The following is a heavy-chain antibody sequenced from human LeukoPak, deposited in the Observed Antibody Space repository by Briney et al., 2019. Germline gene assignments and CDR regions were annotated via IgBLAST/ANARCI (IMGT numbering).Heavy chain of an antibody. CDR3: ARHGILTGYQFDY. J-gene: IGHJ4*02. D-gene: IGHD3-9*01. CDR2: IYTSGST. Sequence: SETLSLTCTVSGGSISSYYWSWIRQPPGKGLEWIGYIYTSGSTNYNPSLKSRVTISVDTSKNQFSLELSSVTAADTAVYYCARHGILTGYQFDYWGQGTLVTVSS. V-gene: IGHV4-4*09. CDR1: GGSISSYY.